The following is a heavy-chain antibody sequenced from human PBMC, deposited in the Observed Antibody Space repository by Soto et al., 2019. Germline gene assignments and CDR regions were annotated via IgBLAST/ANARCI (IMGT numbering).Heavy chain of an antibody. CDR3: AKDYHYDFWSGYYTREYYYYGMDV. J-gene: IGHJ6*02. D-gene: IGHD3-3*01. CDR2: ISYDGSNK. Sequence: HPGGSLRLSCAASGFTFSSYGMHWVRQAPGKGLEWVAVISYDGSNKYYADSVKGRFTISRDNSKNTLYLQMNSLRAEDTAVYYCAKDYHYDFWSGYYTREYYYYGMDVWGQGTTVTVSS. CDR1: GFTFSSYG. V-gene: IGHV3-30*18.